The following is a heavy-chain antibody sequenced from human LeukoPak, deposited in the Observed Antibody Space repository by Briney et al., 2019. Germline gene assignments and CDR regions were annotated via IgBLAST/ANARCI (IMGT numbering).Heavy chain of an antibody. V-gene: IGHV3-23*01. CDR1: GFTFSSYA. J-gene: IGHJ3*02. Sequence: GGSLRLSCAASGFTFSSYAMTWVRQAPGKGLEWVSVISGSGGSAYYADSVKGRFTISRDNSKNTLYLQMNSLRAEDAAVYYCARGLYYYDTNGYYNAFDIWGRGTMITVSS. CDR2: ISGSGGSA. D-gene: IGHD3-22*01. CDR3: ARGLYYYDTNGYYNAFDI.